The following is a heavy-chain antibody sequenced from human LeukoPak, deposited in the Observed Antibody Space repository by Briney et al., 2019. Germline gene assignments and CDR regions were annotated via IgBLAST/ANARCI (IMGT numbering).Heavy chain of an antibody. CDR2: IYSGGNT. D-gene: IGHD3-16*01. CDR1: GFTVSSNS. V-gene: IGHV3-53*01. CDR3: ARGPLGELYFDY. Sequence: GGSLRLSCAASGFTVSSNSINWVRQAPGKGLEWVSVIYSGGNTYSADSVKGRFTISRDNSKNTLYLQMNSLRAEDTAVYYCARGPLGELYFDYWGQGTLVTVSS. J-gene: IGHJ4*02.